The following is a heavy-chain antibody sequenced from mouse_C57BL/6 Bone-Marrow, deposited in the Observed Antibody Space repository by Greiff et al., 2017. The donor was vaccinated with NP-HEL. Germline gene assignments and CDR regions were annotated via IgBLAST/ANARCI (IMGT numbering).Heavy chain of an antibody. Sequence: EVQRVESGGGLVQPGESLKLSCESNEYEFPSHDMSWVRKTPEKRLELVAAINSDGGSTYYPDTMERRFIISRDNTKKTLYLQMSSLRSEDTALYYCARQIYDGYLAWFAYWGQGTLVTVSA. CDR1: EYEFPSHD. D-gene: IGHD2-3*01. J-gene: IGHJ3*01. V-gene: IGHV5-2*01. CDR3: ARQIYDGYLAWFAY. CDR2: INSDGGST.